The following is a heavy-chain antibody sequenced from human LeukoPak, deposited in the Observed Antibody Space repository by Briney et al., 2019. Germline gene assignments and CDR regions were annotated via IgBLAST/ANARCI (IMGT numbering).Heavy chain of an antibody. J-gene: IGHJ4*02. CDR3: AKDGLNCSGGSCYPAPFAY. V-gene: IGHV3-30*02. CDR2: IWYGGSNK. CDR1: GFTFSSYG. D-gene: IGHD2-15*01. Sequence: GGSLRLSCAASGFTFSSYGMHWVRQAPGKGLEWVAVIWYGGSNKYYADSVKGRFTISRDNSKNTLYLQMNSLRAEDTAVYYCAKDGLNCSGGSCYPAPFAYWGQGTLVTVSS.